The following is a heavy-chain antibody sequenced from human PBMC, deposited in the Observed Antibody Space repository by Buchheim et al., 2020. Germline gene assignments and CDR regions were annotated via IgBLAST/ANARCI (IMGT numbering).Heavy chain of an antibody. CDR1: GFTFRSYG. CDR2: IWHDGSRK. V-gene: IGHV3-33*06. D-gene: IGHD1-26*01. J-gene: IGHJ6*02. Sequence: QVQLVESGGGVVRPGTSLRISCAASGFTFRSYGVHWVRRAPGKGLEWVALIWHDGSRKYYADSVKGRFTISRDNSKSTIYLQMNSLRVEDTAVYYCAKEKYGGSYNYNDGMDVWGQGTT. CDR3: AKEKYGGSYNYNDGMDV.